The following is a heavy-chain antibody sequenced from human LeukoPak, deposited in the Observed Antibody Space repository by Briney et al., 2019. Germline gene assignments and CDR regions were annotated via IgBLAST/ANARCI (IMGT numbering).Heavy chain of an antibody. D-gene: IGHD6-13*01. J-gene: IGHJ3*02. CDR3: ARFLYSSSYAFDI. Sequence: SETLSLTCTVSGGSISSYYWSWIRQPPGKGLDWIGYIYYSGSTNYNPSLKSRVTISVDASKNQFSLKLSSVTAADTAVYYCARFLYSSSYAFDIWGQGTMVTVSS. CDR1: GGSISSYY. CDR2: IYYSGST. V-gene: IGHV4-59*01.